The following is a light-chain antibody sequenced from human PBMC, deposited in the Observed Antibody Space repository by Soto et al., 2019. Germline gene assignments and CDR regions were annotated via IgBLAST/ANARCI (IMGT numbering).Light chain of an antibody. CDR3: QQRSNLPYT. J-gene: IGKJ2*01. CDR2: DAS. Sequence: EIVLTQSPATLSLSPGERATLSCRASQSVSSYLAWYQQKPGQSPRLLIYDASNSATGIPARFSGSGSGTDFTLPISSLEPEDFAVYYCQQRSNLPYTFGQGTKLEIK. V-gene: IGKV3-11*01. CDR1: QSVSSY.